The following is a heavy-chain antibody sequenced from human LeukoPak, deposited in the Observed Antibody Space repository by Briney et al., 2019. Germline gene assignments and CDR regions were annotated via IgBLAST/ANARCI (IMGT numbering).Heavy chain of an antibody. CDR2: IYTSGST. CDR1: GNSISSGDNY. Sequence: NPSQTLSLTCTVSGNSISSGDNYWSWIRQPAGKGLEWIGRIYTSGSTNYNPSLKSRVTISVDTSKNQFSLKLSSVTAADTAVYYCASGSYQYYYMDVWGKGTTVTISS. CDR3: ASGSYQYYYMDV. J-gene: IGHJ6*03. V-gene: IGHV4-61*02. D-gene: IGHD1-26*01.